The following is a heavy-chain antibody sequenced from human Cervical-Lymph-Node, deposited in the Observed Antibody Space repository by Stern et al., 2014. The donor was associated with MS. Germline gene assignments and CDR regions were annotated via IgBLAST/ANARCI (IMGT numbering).Heavy chain of an antibody. D-gene: IGHD6-13*01. CDR3: ARGWRSSWYSFSNWFDP. V-gene: IGHV4-61*01. J-gene: IGHJ5*02. Sequence: QVQLGQSGPGLVKPSETLSLTCTVSGGSVSSGSYYWSWIRQPPGKGLEWIGDIYYSGSTNYNPSLKSRVTISVDTSKNQFSLKLSSVTAADTAVYYCARGWRSSWYSFSNWFDPWGQGTLVTVSS. CDR1: GGSVSSGSYY. CDR2: IYYSGST.